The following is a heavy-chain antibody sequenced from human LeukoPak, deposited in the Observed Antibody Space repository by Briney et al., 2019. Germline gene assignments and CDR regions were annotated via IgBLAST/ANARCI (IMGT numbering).Heavy chain of an antibody. CDR1: GFTFSSYA. CDR2: ISGSGGTT. V-gene: IGHV3-23*01. CDR3: AKPDYGFGNFDY. J-gene: IGHJ4*02. Sequence: GGSLRLSCAASGFTFSSYAMSWVRQAPGKGLEWVSTISGSGGTTYYADSVKGRFTISRDNSKNTLYLQMNSLRAEDTAVYYCAKPDYGFGNFDYWGQGTLVTVSS. D-gene: IGHD3-10*01.